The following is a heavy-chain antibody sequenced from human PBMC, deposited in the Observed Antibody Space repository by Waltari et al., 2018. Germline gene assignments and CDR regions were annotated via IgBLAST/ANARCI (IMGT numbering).Heavy chain of an antibody. CDR3: ARDSKDGDYGGY. V-gene: IGHV1-69*09. Sequence: QVLLVQSGAEVKKPGASVRVSCKASGYTFTSYTISWVRQAPGQGLEWMGRIIPILGIANYAQKFQGRVTITADKSTSTAYMELSSLRSEDTAVYYCARDSKDGDYGGYWGQGTLVTVSS. J-gene: IGHJ4*02. CDR2: IIPILGIA. CDR1: GYTFTSYT. D-gene: IGHD4-17*01.